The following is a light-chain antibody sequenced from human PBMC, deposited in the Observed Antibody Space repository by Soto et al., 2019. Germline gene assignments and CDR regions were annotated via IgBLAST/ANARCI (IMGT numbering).Light chain of an antibody. J-gene: IGKJ1*01. CDR3: QQYGTSPRA. V-gene: IGKV3-20*01. CDR1: QSISSSF. Sequence: EIVLTQSPGTLSLSPGEIATLSCRASQSISSSFLAWYQQRPGQAPRLLIYGASSRATGIQDRFSGSGSGTDFTLTISRLEPEDLAVYYCQQYGTSPRAFGQGTKVDI. CDR2: GAS.